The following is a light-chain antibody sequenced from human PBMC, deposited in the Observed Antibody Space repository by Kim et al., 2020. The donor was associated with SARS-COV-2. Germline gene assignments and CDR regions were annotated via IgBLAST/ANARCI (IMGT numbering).Light chain of an antibody. J-gene: IGLJ1*01. Sequence: GQSITVSCTGTSSDVGSYNLVSWYQQHPGKAPKLMIYEGSKRPSGVSYRFSGSKSGNTVSLTISGLQAEDEADYYCSSYAGSRGYVFGSGTKVTVL. CDR1: SSDVGSYNL. CDR2: EGS. CDR3: SSYAGSRGYV. V-gene: IGLV2-23*01.